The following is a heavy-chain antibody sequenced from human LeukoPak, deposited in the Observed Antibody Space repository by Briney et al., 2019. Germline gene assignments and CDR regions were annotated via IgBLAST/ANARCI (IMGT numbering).Heavy chain of an antibody. J-gene: IGHJ4*02. CDR3: TKGASLYVTGPDF. CDR2: IIGSGGT. D-gene: IGHD3-9*01. Sequence: AGGSLRLSCAASRFILSDFRMSWVRQAPGKGLQWVSRIIGSGGTSYADSVKGRFTISRDNSMNTLYLQMNNLRVDDTAIYYCTKGASLYVTGPDFWGPGTLVIVSS. CDR1: RFILSDFR. V-gene: IGHV3-23*01.